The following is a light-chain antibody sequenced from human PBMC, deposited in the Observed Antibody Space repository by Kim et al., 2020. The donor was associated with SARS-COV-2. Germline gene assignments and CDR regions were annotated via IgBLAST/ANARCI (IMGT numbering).Light chain of an antibody. CDR3: QQADSFPIT. CDR2: AAS. CDR1: QDIGNW. Sequence: DIQMTQSPSSVSASAGDRVTITCRASQDIGNWLAWYQQKPGKAPKLLIYAASRLQSGVPSKFSGSGSGTDFTLTISSLQPEDFAIYYCQQADSFPITFGQGTRLEIK. V-gene: IGKV1-12*01. J-gene: IGKJ5*01.